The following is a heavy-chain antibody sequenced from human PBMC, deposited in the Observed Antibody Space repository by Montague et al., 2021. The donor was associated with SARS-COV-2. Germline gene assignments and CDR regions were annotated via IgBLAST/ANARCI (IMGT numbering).Heavy chain of an antibody. D-gene: IGHD2-21*02. CDR1: GYRFSTSW. CDR3: ARQVVVTASAFWYFDL. J-gene: IGHJ2*01. V-gene: IGHV5-51*01. Sequence: QSGAEVKKPGELLKISCKASGYRFSTSWIGWVRQMPGKGLEWMGIIYPDDSDARYSPSFQGQVTISVDKSINTAYLRWSSLKASDTATYYCARQVVVTASAFWYFDLWGRGTLVTVSS. CDR2: IYPDDSDA.